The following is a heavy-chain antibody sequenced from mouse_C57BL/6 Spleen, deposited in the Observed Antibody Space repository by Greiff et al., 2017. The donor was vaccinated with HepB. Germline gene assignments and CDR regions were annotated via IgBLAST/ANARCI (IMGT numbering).Heavy chain of an antibody. Sequence: EVQLQQSGPVLVKPGASVKMSCKASGYTFTDYYMNWVKQSHGKSLEWIGVINPYNGGTSYNQKFKGKATLTVDKSSSTAYMELNSLTSEDSAVYYCARRYDGYYCDYWGQGTTLTVSS. CDR3: ARRYDGYYCDY. J-gene: IGHJ2*01. D-gene: IGHD2-3*01. CDR2: INPYNGGT. CDR1: GYTFTDYY. V-gene: IGHV1-19*01.